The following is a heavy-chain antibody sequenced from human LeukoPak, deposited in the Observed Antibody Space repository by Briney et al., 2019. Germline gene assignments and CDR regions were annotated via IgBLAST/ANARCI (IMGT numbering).Heavy chain of an antibody. Sequence: GGSLRLSCAASGFIFSNYAMSWVRQAPGKGLEWVSGISSSGSSTFYADSVKGRFTISRDNSKDTLYLQMNSLRAEDTALYYCAKGGYSSRAPLDYWGQGILVTVSS. CDR3: AKGGYSSRAPLDY. CDR2: ISSSGSST. J-gene: IGHJ4*02. V-gene: IGHV3-23*01. CDR1: GFIFSNYA. D-gene: IGHD6-13*01.